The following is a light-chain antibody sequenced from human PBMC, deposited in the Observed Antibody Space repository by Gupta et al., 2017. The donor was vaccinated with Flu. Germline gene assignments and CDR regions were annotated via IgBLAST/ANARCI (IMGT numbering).Light chain of an antibody. Sequence: GQSVTISCPVSSCDVGVYNYVSWYQQHPGKAPQLMLFGVSRRPSGVPDRFSGSKAGNTASLTVSRLPAADGSVFFFTSYSWGTNPWVVGGG. CDR3: TSYSWGTNPWV. J-gene: IGLJ3*02. CDR1: SCDVGVYNY. V-gene: IGLV2-8*01. CDR2: GVS.